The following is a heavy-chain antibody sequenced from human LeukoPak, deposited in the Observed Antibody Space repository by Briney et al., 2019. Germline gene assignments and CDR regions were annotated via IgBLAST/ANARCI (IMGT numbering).Heavy chain of an antibody. CDR1: GGTFSSYA. CDR3: ARDSLDSSSWYDHAFDI. CDR2: FIPIFGTA. J-gene: IGHJ3*02. D-gene: IGHD6-13*01. Sequence: ASVKVSCKASGGTFSSYAISWVREAPGQRLGWMGGFIPIFGTANYAQKFPGRVTITADKSTSTAYMELSSLRSEDTAVYYCARDSLDSSSWYDHAFDIWGQGTRVTVSS. V-gene: IGHV1-69*06.